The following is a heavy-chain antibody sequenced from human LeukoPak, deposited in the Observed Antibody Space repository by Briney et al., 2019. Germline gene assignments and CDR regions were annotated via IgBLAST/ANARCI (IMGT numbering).Heavy chain of an antibody. CDR1: GDSVSRNSAA. CDR2: TYYRSKWYN. D-gene: IGHD3-16*02. J-gene: IGHJ3*02. Sequence: SQTLSLTCALSGDSVSRNSAAWYWIRQSPSRGLEWLGRTYYRSKWYNDYAVSVKSRITINPDTSKNQFSLQLNSVTPEDTAVYYRARDPDPFSRLSVFDIWGQGTMVTVSS. V-gene: IGHV6-1*01. CDR3: ARDPDPFSRLSVFDI.